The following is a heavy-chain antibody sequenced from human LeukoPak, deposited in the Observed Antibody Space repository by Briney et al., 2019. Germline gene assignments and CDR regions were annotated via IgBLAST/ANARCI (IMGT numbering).Heavy chain of an antibody. V-gene: IGHV1-46*01. CDR3: ARDQRNYYDSTLGAFDI. CDR1: GYTFTSYY. CDR2: INPSGGST. Sequence: GASVKVSCKASGYTFTSYYMHWVRQAPGQGLEWMGIINPSGGSTSYAQKFQGRVTMTRDTSTSTVYMELSSLRSEDTAVYYCARDQRNYYDSTLGAFDIWGQGTMVTVSS. J-gene: IGHJ3*02. D-gene: IGHD3-22*01.